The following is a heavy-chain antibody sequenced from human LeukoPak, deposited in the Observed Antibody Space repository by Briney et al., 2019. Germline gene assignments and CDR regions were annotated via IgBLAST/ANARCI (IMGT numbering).Heavy chain of an antibody. V-gene: IGHV3-21*05. D-gene: IGHD3-22*01. CDR3: ARAVRAGGDY. CDR2: ISPSGSDI. Sequence: GGSLRLSCAASGFTFSSYGMHWVRQAPGKGLEWVSYISPSGSDIYYADSVKGRFTISRDNGKNSLYLQMNSLRADDTAMYYCARAVRAGGDYWGQGTLVTVSS. J-gene: IGHJ4*02. CDR1: GFTFSSYG.